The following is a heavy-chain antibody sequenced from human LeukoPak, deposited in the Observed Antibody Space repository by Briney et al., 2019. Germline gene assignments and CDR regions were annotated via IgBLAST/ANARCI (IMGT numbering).Heavy chain of an antibody. CDR3: ARGFDCSGGSCYLDY. CDR2: INPNSGGT. CDR1: GYTFTGYY. V-gene: IGHV1-2*04. Sequence: GASVKVSCKASGYTFTGYYMHWVRQAPGQGLEWMGWINPNSGGTNYAQKFQGWVTMTRDTSISTAYMELSRLRSDDTAAYYCARGFDCSGGSCYLDYWGQGTLVTVSS. J-gene: IGHJ4*02. D-gene: IGHD2-15*01.